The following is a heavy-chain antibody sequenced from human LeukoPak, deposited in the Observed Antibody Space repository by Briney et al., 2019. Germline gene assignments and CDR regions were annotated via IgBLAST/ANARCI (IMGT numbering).Heavy chain of an antibody. D-gene: IGHD6-13*01. Sequence: SETLSLTCSVSGASINSGTYYWTWIRQYPGKGLEWVGYIYYSGPTYYNPSLNSRGSISVDTSKNQFSLNLGSVTAADTAMYYCARKSRADSSSYPFDSWGQGTLVTVSS. CDR1: GASINSGTYY. J-gene: IGHJ4*02. V-gene: IGHV4-31*03. CDR3: ARKSRADSSSYPFDS. CDR2: IYYSGPT.